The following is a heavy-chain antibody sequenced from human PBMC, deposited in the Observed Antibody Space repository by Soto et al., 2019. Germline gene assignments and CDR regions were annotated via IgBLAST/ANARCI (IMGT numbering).Heavy chain of an antibody. D-gene: IGHD2-2*01. Sequence: SDTLSLTCTVSGGSISSGDYYWSWIRQPPGKGLEWIGYIYYSGSTYYNPSLKGRVTISVDTSKNQFSMKLSSVTAADTAVYYCARSDIVFVPAAPGWFDPWGQGTLVTVSS. CDR2: IYYSGST. CDR3: ARSDIVFVPAAPGWFDP. CDR1: GGSISSGDYY. J-gene: IGHJ5*02. V-gene: IGHV4-30-4*02.